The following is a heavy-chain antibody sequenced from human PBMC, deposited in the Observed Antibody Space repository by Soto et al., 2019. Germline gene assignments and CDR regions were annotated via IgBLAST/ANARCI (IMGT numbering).Heavy chain of an antibody. J-gene: IGHJ4*02. CDR2: IHHSGST. D-gene: IGHD6-19*01. V-gene: IGHV4-4*02. Sequence: QMHLQESGPGLVKPSETLSLICTVSSGSITSEQRWSWVRQPPGKGLEWIGEIHHSGSTNENPSLRSRVTMSVDKSKNQFSLKLNSVTAADTAVYFCARSFGWYAIDHWGQGTLVIVSS. CDR1: SGSITSEQR. CDR3: ARSFGWYAIDH.